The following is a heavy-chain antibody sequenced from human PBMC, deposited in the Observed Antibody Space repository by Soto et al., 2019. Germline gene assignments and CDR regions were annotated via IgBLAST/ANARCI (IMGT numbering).Heavy chain of an antibody. J-gene: IGHJ4*01. V-gene: IGHV1-2*04. Sequence: ASVKVSCKASGYTFTGYYMHWVRQAPGQGLEWMGWINPNSGGTNYAQKFQGWVTMTRDTSISTAYMELSRLRSDDTAVYYCARAHIAVAGSRGLDFDYWGHGTLVTAPQ. CDR2: INPNSGGT. D-gene: IGHD6-19*01. CDR1: GYTFTGYY. CDR3: ARAHIAVAGSRGLDFDY.